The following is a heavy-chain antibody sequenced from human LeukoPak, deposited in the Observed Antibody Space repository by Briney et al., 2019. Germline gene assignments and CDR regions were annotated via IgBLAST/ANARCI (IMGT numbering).Heavy chain of an antibody. Sequence: PGGSLRLSCAASGFTFSSYAMSWVRQAPGKGLEWVSAISGSGGNTYYADSVKGRFTISRDNSKNTLYLQMNSLRAEDTAVYYCAKDVEDDFWSGYYLYYFDYWGQGTLVTVSS. CDR3: AKDVEDDFWSGYYLYYFDY. CDR2: ISGSGGNT. CDR1: GFTFSSYA. J-gene: IGHJ4*02. V-gene: IGHV3-23*01. D-gene: IGHD3-3*01.